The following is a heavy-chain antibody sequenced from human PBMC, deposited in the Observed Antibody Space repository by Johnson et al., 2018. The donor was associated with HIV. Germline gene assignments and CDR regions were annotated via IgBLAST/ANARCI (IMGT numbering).Heavy chain of an antibody. CDR3: AKEGRDVLRDYDAFDM. J-gene: IGHJ3*02. D-gene: IGHD4-17*01. Sequence: VQLVESGGGLIQPGGSLRLSCAASGFTVSSNYMSWVRQDPGKGLEWVSGINWSGASAGYADSVMGRFTIYRDNSKNTLYLQMNSLRAEDTAVYYCAKEGRDVLRDYDAFDMWGHGTMVIVSS. CDR1: GFTVSSNY. V-gene: IGHV3-66*03. CDR2: INWSGASA.